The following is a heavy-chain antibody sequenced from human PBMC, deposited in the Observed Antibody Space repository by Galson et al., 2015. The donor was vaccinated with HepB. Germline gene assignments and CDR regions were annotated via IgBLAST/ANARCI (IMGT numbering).Heavy chain of an antibody. CDR3: TRHVVDGSSRFDP. Sequence: SLRLSCAASGFTFSASAMHWVRQASGEGLEWVGCIRNKANSYATAYAASVKGRFTISRDDSKSTAYLQMNSLKTEDTAVYYCTRHVVDGSSRFDPWGQGTLVTVSS. D-gene: IGHD1-26*01. CDR2: IRNKANSYAT. V-gene: IGHV3-73*01. CDR1: GFTFSASA. J-gene: IGHJ5*02.